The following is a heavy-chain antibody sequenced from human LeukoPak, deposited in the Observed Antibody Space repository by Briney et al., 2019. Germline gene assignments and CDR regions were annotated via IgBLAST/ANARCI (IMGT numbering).Heavy chain of an antibody. D-gene: IGHD3-22*01. CDR3: ARNEMIVVVIPSDQNYYYGMDV. CDR1: GGSFSGYY. CDR2: INHSGST. Sequence: SGTLSLTCAVYGGSFSGYYWSGIRQPPGRGRGWIGEINHSGSTNYNPSLKSRVTISVDTSKNQFSLKLSSVTAADTAVYYCARNEMIVVVIPSDQNYYYGMDVWGQGTTVTVSS. V-gene: IGHV4-34*01. J-gene: IGHJ6*02.